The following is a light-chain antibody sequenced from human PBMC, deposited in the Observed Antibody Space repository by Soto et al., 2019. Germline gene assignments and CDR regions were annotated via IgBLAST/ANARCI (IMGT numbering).Light chain of an antibody. CDR2: DVS. J-gene: IGLJ1*01. CDR3: CSYAGSYTHYV. CDR1: SSDVGGYNY. Sequence: QSVLTQPRSVSGSPGQSITISCTGTSSDVGGYNYVSWYRQHPGKAPKLMIYDVSKRPSGVPDRFSGSKSGNTASLTISGLQAEDEADYYCCSYAGSYTHYVFGTRTTLTVL. V-gene: IGLV2-11*01.